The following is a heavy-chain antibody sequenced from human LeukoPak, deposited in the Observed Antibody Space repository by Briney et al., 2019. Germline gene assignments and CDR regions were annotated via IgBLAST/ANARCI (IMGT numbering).Heavy chain of an antibody. D-gene: IGHD6-19*01. V-gene: IGHV4-39*07. Sequence: SETLSLTCTVSGGSISSSSYCWGWIRQPPGKGLEWIGSMYYSGSTYYNPSLKSRVTISVDTSKNQFSLKLSSVTAADTALYYCARRVDLVYLSGWYSWDSDSVVAFDTWGPGTMVLVSS. CDR2: MYYSGST. CDR3: ARRVDLVYLSGWYSWDSDSVVAFDT. CDR1: GGSISSSSYC. J-gene: IGHJ3*02.